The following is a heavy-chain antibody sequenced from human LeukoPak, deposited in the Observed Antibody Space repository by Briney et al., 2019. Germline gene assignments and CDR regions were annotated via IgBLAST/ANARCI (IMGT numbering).Heavy chain of an antibody. Sequence: PSETLSLTCTVSGGSISSYYWSWIRQPPGKGLEWIGYIYYSGSTYYNPSLKSRVTISVDTPKNQFSLKLSSVTAADTAVYYCASHYSGSYSFDYWGQGTLVTVSS. D-gene: IGHD1-26*01. J-gene: IGHJ4*02. CDR2: IYYSGST. CDR1: GGSISSYY. CDR3: ASHYSGSYSFDY. V-gene: IGHV4-59*08.